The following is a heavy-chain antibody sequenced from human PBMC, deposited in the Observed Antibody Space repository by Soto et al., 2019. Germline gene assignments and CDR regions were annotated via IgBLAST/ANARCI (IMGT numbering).Heavy chain of an antibody. Sequence: TLSLTCTVSGGSISNYYWTWVRQPPGKGLEWIGYVYYSGSTNYNPSLESRVTISIDASKNQFSLKMKSVTAADTAVYYCVRDYLLTGFDPWGQGALVTVSS. CDR1: GGSISNYY. J-gene: IGHJ5*02. CDR3: VRDYLLTGFDP. CDR2: VYYSGST. V-gene: IGHV4-59*01. D-gene: IGHD3-9*01.